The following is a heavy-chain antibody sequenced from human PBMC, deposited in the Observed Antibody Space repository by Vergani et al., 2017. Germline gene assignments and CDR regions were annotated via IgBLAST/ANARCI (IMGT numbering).Heavy chain of an antibody. Sequence: QVQLQESGPGLVKPSQILSLTRTVSGASMSRVGYYWTWIRQSAGKRLEWIGDILGSGTANYNPSFQGRVSMSVATSKHQFSLTLSSVNATDTAVYYCARGSRAEGYSGPDSWGQGTRVTVSS. CDR2: ILGSGTA. J-gene: IGHJ4*02. CDR3: ARGSRAEGYSGPDS. V-gene: IGHV4-61*02. CDR1: GASMSRVGYY. D-gene: IGHD1-26*01.